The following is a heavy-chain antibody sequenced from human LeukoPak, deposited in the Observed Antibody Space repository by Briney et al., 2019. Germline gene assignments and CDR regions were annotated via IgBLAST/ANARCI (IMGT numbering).Heavy chain of an antibody. D-gene: IGHD1-1*01. V-gene: IGHV1-18*01. CDR2: ISAYNGNT. Sequence: ASVKVSCKASGYTFTSYGISWVQQAPGQGLEWMGWISAYNGNTNYAQKLQGRVTMTTDTSTSTAYMEPRSLRSDDTAVYYCARAPRSWMLNRFDPWGQGTLVTVSS. CDR1: GYTFTSYG. CDR3: ARAPRSWMLNRFDP. J-gene: IGHJ5*02.